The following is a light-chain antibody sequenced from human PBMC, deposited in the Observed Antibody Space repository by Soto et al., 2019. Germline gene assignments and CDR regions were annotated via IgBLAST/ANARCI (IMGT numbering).Light chain of an antibody. CDR3: CSYAGSSTVV. Sequence: QSALTQPASVSGSPGQSITISCTGTSSDVGSYNLVSWYQQHPGKAPKLMIYEVSKRPSGVSNRFSGSKSGNTASLTISGLHAEDEAAYYCCSYAGSSTVVFGGGTKLTVL. J-gene: IGLJ2*01. CDR1: SSDVGSYNL. V-gene: IGLV2-23*02. CDR2: EVS.